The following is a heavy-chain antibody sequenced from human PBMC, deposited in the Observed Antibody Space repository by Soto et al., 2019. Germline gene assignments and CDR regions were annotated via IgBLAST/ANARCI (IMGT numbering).Heavy chain of an antibody. D-gene: IGHD3-16*02. CDR3: ARRLDYDYVWGSDRPFDY. V-gene: IGHV5-51*01. Sequence: GEALKTSWKGCGYSFTSYWIGWVRQMPGKGLEWMGIIYPGDSDTRYSPSFQGQVTISADKSISTAYLQWSSLKASDTAMYYCARRLDYDYVWGSDRPFDYWGQGTLVTVSS. CDR1: GYSFTSYW. CDR2: IYPGDSDT. J-gene: IGHJ4*02.